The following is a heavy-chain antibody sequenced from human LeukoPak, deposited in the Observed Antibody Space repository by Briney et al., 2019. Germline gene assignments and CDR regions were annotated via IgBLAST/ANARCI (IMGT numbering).Heavy chain of an antibody. CDR2: INHSGST. CDR1: GGSFRGYY. V-gene: IGHV4-34*01. J-gene: IGHJ5*02. Sequence: PSETLSLTCAVYGGSFRGYYWSWIRQPPGKGLEWIGEINHSGSTNYNPSLKSRVTISVDTSKNQFSLKLSSVTAADTAVYYCARGVRYGSGSYRAKNWFDLWGQGTLVTVSS. CDR3: ARGVRYGSGSYRAKNWFDL. D-gene: IGHD3-10*01.